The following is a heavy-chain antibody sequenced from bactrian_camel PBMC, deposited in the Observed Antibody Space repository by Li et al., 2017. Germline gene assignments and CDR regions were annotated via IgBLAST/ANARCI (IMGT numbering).Heavy chain of an antibody. CDR1: GLAFSTYD. D-gene: IGHD6*01. J-gene: IGHJ4*01. V-gene: IGHV3S40*01. Sequence: VQLVESGGGSVQAGGSLRLSCAVSGLAFSTYDMSWVRQAPGKGFEWVSGINSGGGNTYYADSVKGRFTISRDNAKNTLYLQLSSLKTEDTAMYYCANGGSWYDLSDFEYWGQGTQVTVS. CDR3: ANGGSWYDLSDFEY. CDR2: INSGGGNT.